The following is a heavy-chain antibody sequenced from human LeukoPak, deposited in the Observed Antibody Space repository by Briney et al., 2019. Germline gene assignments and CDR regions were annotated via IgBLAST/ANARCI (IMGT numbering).Heavy chain of an antibody. J-gene: IGHJ6*02. V-gene: IGHV3-23*01. Sequence: PGGSLRLSCAASGFTFSSYAMSWVRQAPGKGLEWVSAISGSGGSTYYADSVKGRFTISRDNSKNTLYLQMNSLRAEDTAVYYCAKDFRSGPTSGMDVWGQGTTVTVSS. CDR2: ISGSGGST. CDR1: GFTFSSYA. D-gene: IGHD1-1*01. CDR3: AKDFRSGPTSGMDV.